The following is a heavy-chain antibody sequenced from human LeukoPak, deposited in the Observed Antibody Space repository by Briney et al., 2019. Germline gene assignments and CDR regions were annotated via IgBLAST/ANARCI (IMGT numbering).Heavy chain of an antibody. J-gene: IGHJ4*02. D-gene: IGHD5-18*01. Sequence: GGSLRLSCAASGFTFDDYGMSWVRQAPGKGLEWVSGISWNSGSIGYADSVKGRFTISRDNAKNSLYLQMNSLRAEDTALYYCAKDMGYSYGIDYWGQGTLVTVSS. V-gene: IGHV3-9*01. CDR3: AKDMGYSYGIDY. CDR1: GFTFDDYG. CDR2: ISWNSGSI.